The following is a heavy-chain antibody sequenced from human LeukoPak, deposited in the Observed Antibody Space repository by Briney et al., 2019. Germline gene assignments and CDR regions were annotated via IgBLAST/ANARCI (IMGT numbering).Heavy chain of an antibody. D-gene: IGHD2-2*01. CDR1: GYTFTGYY. CDR3: ARDMPAAARSFDY. Sequence: ASVKVSCKASGYTFTGYYMHWVRQAPGQGLVWMGWINPNSGGTNYAQKFQGRVTMTRDTSISTAYMELSRLRSDDTAVYYCARDMPAAARSFDYWGQGTLVTVSS. CDR2: INPNSGGT. V-gene: IGHV1-2*02. J-gene: IGHJ4*02.